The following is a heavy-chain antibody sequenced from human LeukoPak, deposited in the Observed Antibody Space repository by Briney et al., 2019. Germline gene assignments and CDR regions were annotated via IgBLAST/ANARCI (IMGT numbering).Heavy chain of an antibody. V-gene: IGHV3-48*03. J-gene: IGHJ3*02. D-gene: IGHD2-15*01. Sequence: GGSLRLSCAASGFTFSRYEMNWVRQAPGKGLEWVSYISSSGSTIYYADSVKGRFTISRDNAKNSLYLQMNSLRAEDTAVYYCARAVGDCSGGSCYYHDAFDIWGQGTMVTVSS. CDR3: ARAVGDCSGGSCYYHDAFDI. CDR1: GFTFSRYE. CDR2: ISSSGSTI.